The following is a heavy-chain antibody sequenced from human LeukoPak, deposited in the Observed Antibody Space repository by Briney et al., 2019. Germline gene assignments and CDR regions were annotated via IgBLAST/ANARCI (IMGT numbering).Heavy chain of an antibody. CDR3: ARASIAAAGTWFDP. J-gene: IGHJ5*02. CDR1: GCTFSDYY. D-gene: IGHD6-13*01. Sequence: GGSLRLSCAASGCTFSDYYMSWIRQAPGKGLERVSYISSSGSTIYYADSVKGRFTISRDNAKNSLYLQMNSLRAEDTAVYYCARASIAAAGTWFDPWGQGTLVTVSS. CDR2: ISSSGSTI. V-gene: IGHV3-11*01.